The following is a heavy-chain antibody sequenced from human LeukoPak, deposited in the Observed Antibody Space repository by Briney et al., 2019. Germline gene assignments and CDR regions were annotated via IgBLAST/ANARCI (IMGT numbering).Heavy chain of an antibody. Sequence: GGSLRLSCEASGFTFSSYGMSWVRQAPGKGLEWVSGISVSGGNTFYADSVKGRFTISRDNSKNTLYLQMNSLRAEDTAVYYCAKRRTNYDILTGDFDYWGQGTLVTVSS. CDR3: AKRRTNYDILTGDFDY. J-gene: IGHJ4*02. CDR1: GFTFSSYG. V-gene: IGHV3-23*01. D-gene: IGHD3-9*01. CDR2: ISVSGGNT.